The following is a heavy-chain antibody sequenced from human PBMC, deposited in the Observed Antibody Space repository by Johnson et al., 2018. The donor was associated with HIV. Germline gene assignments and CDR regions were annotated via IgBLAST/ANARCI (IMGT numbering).Heavy chain of an antibody. D-gene: IGHD4-17*01. CDR3: ARDPLYGDSAEDAFDI. Sequence: VQLVESGGGVVRPGGSLRLSCAASGFTFDDYGMSWVRQALGKGLEWVSGINCNGGSTGYADSVKGRFTISRDNAKNSLYLQMNSLRAEDTALYYCARDPLYGDSAEDAFDIWGQGTMVTVSS. J-gene: IGHJ3*02. CDR2: INCNGGST. CDR1: GFTFDDYG. V-gene: IGHV3-20*04.